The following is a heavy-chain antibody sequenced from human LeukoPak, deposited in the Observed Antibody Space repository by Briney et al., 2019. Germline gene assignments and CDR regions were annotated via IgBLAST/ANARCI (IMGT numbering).Heavy chain of an antibody. CDR2: IYYSGST. V-gene: IGHV4-59*08. CDR3: ARLNWGSYRYSDY. CDR1: GGSISSYY. J-gene: IGHJ4*02. D-gene: IGHD3-16*02. Sequence: ASETLSLTCTVSGGSISSYYWSWIRQPPGKGLEWIGYIYYSGSTYYNPSLKSRVTISVDTSRNQFSLKLSSATAADTAVYYCARLNWGSYRYSDYWGQGTLVTVSS.